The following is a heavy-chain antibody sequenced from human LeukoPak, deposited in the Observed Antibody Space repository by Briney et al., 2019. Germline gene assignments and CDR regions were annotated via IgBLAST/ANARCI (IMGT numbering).Heavy chain of an antibody. V-gene: IGHV3-74*01. D-gene: IGHD3-16*01. CDR3: ARGGVGCFDR. J-gene: IGHJ5*02. CDR1: GFTFNHYW. CDR2: IHSDGSSA. Sequence: GGSLRLSCVASGFTFNHYWIHWVRQAPGKGLVWVSHIHSDGSSASYADSVRGRFTISRDNAKNTVYLQMNGLRVEDTAVYYCARGGVGCFDRWGQGTLVTVSS.